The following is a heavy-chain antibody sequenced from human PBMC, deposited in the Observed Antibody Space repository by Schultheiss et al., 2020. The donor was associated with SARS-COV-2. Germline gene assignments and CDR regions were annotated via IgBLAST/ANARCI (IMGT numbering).Heavy chain of an antibody. V-gene: IGHV3-33*06. CDR1: GFTFTTYG. Sequence: GGSLRLSCAASGFTFTTYGMHWVRQAPGKGLEWVAVIWYDGSNKYYADSVKGRFTISRDNSKNTLYLQMNSLRAEDTAVYYCAKDNYYYGMDVWGQGTTVTVSS. CDR3: AKDNYYYGMDV. CDR2: IWYDGSNK. J-gene: IGHJ6*02.